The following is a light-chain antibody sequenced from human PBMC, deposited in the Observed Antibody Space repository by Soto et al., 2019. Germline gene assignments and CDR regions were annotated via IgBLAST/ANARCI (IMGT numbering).Light chain of an antibody. J-gene: IGKJ1*01. Sequence: EIVLTQSPATLSLSPGEGATLSCRASQSVSSYLAWYQQKPGQAPRLLIYDASNRATGIPTRFSGSGSGTDFTLIIXSXXXXXXXXYYCQQRSNWPVTFGLGTKVEV. CDR2: DAS. CDR1: QSVSSY. CDR3: QQRSNWPVT. V-gene: IGKV3-11*01.